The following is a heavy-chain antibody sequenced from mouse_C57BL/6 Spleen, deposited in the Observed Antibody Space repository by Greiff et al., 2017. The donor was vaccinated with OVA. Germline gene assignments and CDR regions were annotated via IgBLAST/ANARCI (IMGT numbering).Heavy chain of an antibody. CDR3: ARSDYFDY. J-gene: IGHJ2*01. CDR1: GYAFSSSW. Sequence: QVQLQQSGPELVKPGALVKISCKASGYAFSSSWMNWVKQRPGKGLEWIGRIYPGDGDTNYNGKFKGKATLTADKSSSTAYMQLSSLTSEDSAVYFCARSDYFDYWGQGTTLTVSS. CDR2: IYPGDGDT. V-gene: IGHV1-82*01.